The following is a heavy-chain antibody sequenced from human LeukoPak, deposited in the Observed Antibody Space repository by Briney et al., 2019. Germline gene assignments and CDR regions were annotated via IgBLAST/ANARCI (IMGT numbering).Heavy chain of an antibody. CDR1: GFTFSKYR. Sequence: GGSLRLSCAASGFTFSKYRMLWVRQAPGKGLESVSRINTDGTVTTYADSVKGRFTVSRDNADNTMFPQMNSVRDEDTAVYYCATKQWLAPPPDSWGQGTPVTVSS. J-gene: IGHJ4*02. D-gene: IGHD6-19*01. CDR3: ATKQWLAPPPDS. CDR2: INTDGTVT. V-gene: IGHV3-74*01.